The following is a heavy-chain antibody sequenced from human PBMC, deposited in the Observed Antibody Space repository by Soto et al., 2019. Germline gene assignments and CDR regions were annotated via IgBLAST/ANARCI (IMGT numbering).Heavy chain of an antibody. D-gene: IGHD1-7*01. Sequence: GESLKISCKGSGYSFTSYWIGWVRQMPGKGLEWMGIIYPGDSDTRYSPSFQGQVTISADKSISTAYLQWSSLKASDTAMYYCARNGDNWNYGSNHYYGMDVWGQGTTVTVSS. CDR2: IYPGDSDT. J-gene: IGHJ6*02. CDR3: ARNGDNWNYGSNHYYGMDV. CDR1: GYSFTSYW. V-gene: IGHV5-51*01.